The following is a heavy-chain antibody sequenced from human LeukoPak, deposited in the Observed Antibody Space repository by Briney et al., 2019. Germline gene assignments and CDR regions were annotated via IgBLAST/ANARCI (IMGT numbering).Heavy chain of an antibody. J-gene: IGHJ3*02. V-gene: IGHV4-59*08. CDR2: IYYSGST. CDR1: GGSISSYY. Sequence: SETLSLTCTVSGGSISSYYWGWIRQPPGKGLEWSGYIYYSGSTDYNPSLKSRVTISVDTSKNQFSLKLRSVTAADTAVYYCARRGRWSYAFDIWGQGTMVTVSS. CDR3: ARRGRWSYAFDI. D-gene: IGHD4-23*01.